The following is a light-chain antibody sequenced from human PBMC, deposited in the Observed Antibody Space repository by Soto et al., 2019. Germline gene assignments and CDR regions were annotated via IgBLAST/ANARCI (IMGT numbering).Light chain of an antibody. CDR2: TAS. Sequence: DIQMTQSPSTLSASVGDRVTITCRASQSISSWLAWYQQKPGKAPKLLIYTASTLDSGVPTRFSGSGSGTEFTLTISSLQHDDFATYYCQHYNSYWTFGQGTKVETK. V-gene: IGKV1-5*03. CDR3: QHYNSYWT. CDR1: QSISSW. J-gene: IGKJ1*01.